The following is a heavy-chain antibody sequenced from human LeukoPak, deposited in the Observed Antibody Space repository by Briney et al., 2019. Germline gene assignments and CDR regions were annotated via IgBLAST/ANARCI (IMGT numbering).Heavy chain of an antibody. V-gene: IGHV3-23*01. J-gene: IGHJ4*02. Sequence: PGGSPRLSCAASGFTFNDYVMSWVRQAPGKGLEWVSTISGGTGTTYYADSVKGRFTISGDNSKNTLYLQMNSLRADDTAVYYCARRAGAYSHPYDYWGQGTLVTVSS. CDR1: GFTFNDYV. D-gene: IGHD4/OR15-4a*01. CDR3: ARRAGAYSHPYDY. CDR2: ISGGTGTT.